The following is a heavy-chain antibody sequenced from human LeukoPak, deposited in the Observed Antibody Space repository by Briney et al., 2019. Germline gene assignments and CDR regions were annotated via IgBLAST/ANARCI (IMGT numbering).Heavy chain of an antibody. V-gene: IGHV4-39*01. CDR2: IYYSGST. CDR1: GGSISDSNYY. Sequence: SQTLSLTCTVSGGSISDSNYYWGWIRQPPGRGLEWIANIYYSGSTYYNPSLKSRVTISVDTSKNQFSLKLRSVTAADTAVYYYARHFGTWGQGTLVTVSS. J-gene: IGHJ4*02. D-gene: IGHD3/OR15-3a*01. CDR3: ARHFGT.